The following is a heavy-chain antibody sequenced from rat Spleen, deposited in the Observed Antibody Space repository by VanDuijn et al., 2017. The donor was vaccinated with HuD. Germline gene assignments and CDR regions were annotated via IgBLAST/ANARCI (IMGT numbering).Heavy chain of an antibody. CDR2: ISHDSSST. CDR3: AISISYVMDA. CDR1: GFTFSDYY. D-gene: IGHD1-12*01. Sequence: EVQLVESDGGLVQPGRSLKLSCAASGFTFSDYYMAWVRQAPTEGLEWVATISHDSSSTYYGDSVKGRFTISRDNAKSTLYLQMNSLRSEDTATYYCAISISYVMDAWGQGASVTVSS. J-gene: IGHJ4*01. V-gene: IGHV5-22*01.